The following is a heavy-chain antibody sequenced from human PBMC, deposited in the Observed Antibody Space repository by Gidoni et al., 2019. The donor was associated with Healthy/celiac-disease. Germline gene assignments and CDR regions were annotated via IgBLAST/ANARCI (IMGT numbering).Heavy chain of an antibody. CDR1: GGSISRGGYY. Sequence: QRQLQESGPGLVKPSQTLSLTCNVSGGSISRGGYYWSWIRQHPGKGLEWIGYIYYSGSTYYNPSLKSRVTISVDTSKNQFALKLSSVTAADTAVYYCARVIKLRYSIRYYFDYWGQGTLVTVSS. CDR2: IYYSGST. V-gene: IGHV4-31*03. J-gene: IGHJ4*02. D-gene: IGHD3-9*01. CDR3: ARVIKLRYSIRYYFDY.